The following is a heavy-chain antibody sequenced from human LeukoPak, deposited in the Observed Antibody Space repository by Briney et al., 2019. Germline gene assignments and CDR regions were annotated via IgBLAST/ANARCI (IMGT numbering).Heavy chain of an antibody. CDR1: GFTFSSYW. D-gene: IGHD5-12*01. V-gene: IGHV3-74*01. CDR3: ARVGQAGYVGYPLDY. CDR2: INSDGSST. J-gene: IGHJ4*02. Sequence: GGSLRLSCAASGFTFSSYWMHWVRQAPGKWLMWVSGINSDGSSTSYADSVKGRFTISRDNAKNTLYLQMNSLRAEDTAVFYCARVGQAGYVGYPLDYRGQGTLVTVSS.